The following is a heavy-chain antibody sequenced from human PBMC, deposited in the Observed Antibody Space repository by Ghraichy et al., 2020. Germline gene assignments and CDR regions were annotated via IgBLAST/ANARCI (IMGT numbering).Heavy chain of an antibody. V-gene: IGHV3-74*01. CDR2: INSDGSST. D-gene: IGHD3-22*01. CDR3: ARERGSSGYYYGAFDI. CDR1: GFTFSSYW. J-gene: IGHJ3*02. Sequence: GESLNISCAASGFTFSSYWMHWVRQAPGKGLVWVSRINSDGSSTSYADSVKGRFTISRDNAKNTLYLQMNSLRAEDTAVYYCARERGSSGYYYGAFDIWGQGTMVTVSS.